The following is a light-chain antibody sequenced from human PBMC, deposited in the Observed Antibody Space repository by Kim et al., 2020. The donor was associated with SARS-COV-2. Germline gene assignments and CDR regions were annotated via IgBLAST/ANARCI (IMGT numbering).Light chain of an antibody. CDR1: QSVGWQ. V-gene: IGKV3-15*01. J-gene: IGKJ1*01. CDR3: QQYNNWPRT. Sequence: EIVMTQSPATLSVSPGDGATLSCWASQSVGWQLAWYQQRPGQAPRLLIYDASTRASGIPARFSGSGSGTDFTLTISSLQSSDFAVYYCQQYNNWPRTFDQGTKVDIK. CDR2: DAS.